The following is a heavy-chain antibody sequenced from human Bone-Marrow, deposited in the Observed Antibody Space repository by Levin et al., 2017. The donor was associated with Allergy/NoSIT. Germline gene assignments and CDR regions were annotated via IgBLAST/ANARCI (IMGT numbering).Heavy chain of an antibody. Sequence: AASVKVSCAASGFTFSSYSMNWVRQAPGKGLEWVSSISSSSSYIYYADSVKGRFTISRDNAKNSLYLQMNSLRAEDTAVYYCASGSSRLTRFDYWGQGTLVTVSS. CDR1: GFTFSSYS. CDR2: ISSSSSYI. J-gene: IGHJ4*02. D-gene: IGHD6-19*01. V-gene: IGHV3-21*01. CDR3: ASGSSRLTRFDY.